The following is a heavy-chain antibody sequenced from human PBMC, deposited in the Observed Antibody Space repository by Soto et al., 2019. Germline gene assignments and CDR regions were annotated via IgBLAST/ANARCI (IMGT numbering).Heavy chain of an antibody. Sequence: ASVKVSCKASGYTFTSYGISWVRQAPGQGLEWMGWISAYNGNTNYAQKLQGRVTMTTDTSTSTAYMELRSLRSDDTAVYYCARDSPLNYYDSSGADYWGQGTLVTVSS. CDR2: ISAYNGNT. D-gene: IGHD3-22*01. CDR3: ARDSPLNYYDSSGADY. J-gene: IGHJ4*02. CDR1: GYTFTSYG. V-gene: IGHV1-18*01.